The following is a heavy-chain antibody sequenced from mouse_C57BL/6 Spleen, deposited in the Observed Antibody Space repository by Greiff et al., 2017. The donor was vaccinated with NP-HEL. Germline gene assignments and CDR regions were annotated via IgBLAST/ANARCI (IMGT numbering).Heavy chain of an antibody. J-gene: IGHJ2*01. CDR3: ASILLRYGYFDY. CDR1: GYTFTSYW. D-gene: IGHD1-1*01. V-gene: IGHV1-64*01. CDR2: IHPNSGST. Sequence: QVQLQQPGAELVKPGASVKLSCKASGYTFTSYWMHWVKQRPGQGLEWIGMIHPNSGSTNYNEKFKSKATLTVDKSSSTAYMQLSSLTSEDSAVYYCASILLRYGYFDYWGQGTTLTVSS.